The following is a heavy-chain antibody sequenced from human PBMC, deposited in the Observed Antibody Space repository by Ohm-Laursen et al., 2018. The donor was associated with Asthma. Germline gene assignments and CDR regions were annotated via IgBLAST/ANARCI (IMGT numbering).Heavy chain of an antibody. V-gene: IGHV3-7*01. CDR1: GFTFSNYW. D-gene: IGHD3-3*01. J-gene: IGHJ4*02. CDR3: ARDVMEWYLPAFDF. CDR2: IKRDGSEI. Sequence: SLRLSCTASGFTFSNYWMSWVRQAPGKGLEWVVNIKRDGSEIYYVDSVKGRFTISRDNVENSVYLQMNSLRPDDTAVYYCARDVMEWYLPAFDFWGQGTLVTVSS.